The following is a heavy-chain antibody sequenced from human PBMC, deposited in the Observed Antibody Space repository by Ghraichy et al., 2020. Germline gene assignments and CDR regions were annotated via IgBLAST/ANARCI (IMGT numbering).Heavy chain of an antibody. J-gene: IGHJ4*02. D-gene: IGHD2-8*02. Sequence: SVKVSCKASGYTFTTYGLTWLRQAPGQGLEWMGWINSYNGDTKYAQKVQGRVTMTTDTSTSTAYMELRSLRSDDTAVYYCARGGPYCSGGVCYFLDSWGQGTLVTVSS. CDR1: GYTFTTYG. V-gene: IGHV1-18*01. CDR2: INSYNGDT. CDR3: ARGGPYCSGGVCYFLDS.